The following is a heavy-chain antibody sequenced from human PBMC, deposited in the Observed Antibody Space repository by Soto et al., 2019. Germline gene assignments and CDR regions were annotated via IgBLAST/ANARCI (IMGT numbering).Heavy chain of an antibody. V-gene: IGHV1-69*02. D-gene: IGHD3-10*01. CDR2: IIPILGIA. Sequence: QVQLVQSGAEVKKPGSSVKVSCKASGGTFSSYTISWVRQAPGQGLEWMGRIIPILGIANYARKFQGRVTITADKCTSTAYMDLSSLRSEDTAVYYCASLMSSVYYYGMDVWGQGTTVTVSS. CDR3: ASLMSSVYYYGMDV. CDR1: GGTFSSYT. J-gene: IGHJ6*02.